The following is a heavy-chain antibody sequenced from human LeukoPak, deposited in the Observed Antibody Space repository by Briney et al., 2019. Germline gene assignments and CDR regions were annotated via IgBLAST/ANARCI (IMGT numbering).Heavy chain of an antibody. V-gene: IGHV4-59*01. D-gene: IGHD2-2*01. CDR1: GGSISSYY. CDR3: ARRVGYCSSTSCYSNFDY. Sequence: SETLSLTCTVSGGSISSYYWSWIRQPPGKGLEWIGYTYYSGGTNYNPSLKSRVTISVDTSKNQFSLKLSSVTAADTAVYYCARRVGYCSSTSCYSNFDYWGQGTLVTVSS. J-gene: IGHJ4*02. CDR2: TYYSGGT.